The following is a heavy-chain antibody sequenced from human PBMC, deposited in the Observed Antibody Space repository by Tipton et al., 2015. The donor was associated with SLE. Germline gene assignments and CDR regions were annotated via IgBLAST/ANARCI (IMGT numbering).Heavy chain of an antibody. V-gene: IGHV4-61*10. D-gene: IGHD1-26*01. CDR2: IDDSGTT. J-gene: IGHJ4*02. CDR3: ARDRLGGPFDY. CDR1: SGSISSGAYH. Sequence: TLSLTCTVPSGSISSGAYHWSWIRQPAGKGLEWIGYIDDSGTTNFNPFLKSRVIMSEDTSKNQFSLRLSSVTAADTAVYYCARDRLGGPFDYWGQGSLVTVSS.